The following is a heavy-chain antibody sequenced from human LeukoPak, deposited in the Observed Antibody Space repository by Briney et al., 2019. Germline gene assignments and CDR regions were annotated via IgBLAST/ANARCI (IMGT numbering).Heavy chain of an antibody. CDR3: ARRFDS. Sequence: GGSLRLSCAASGFTFTTYSMNWVRQAPGKGLEWVSYISSSGTTIYYADSVKGRFTISRDNANNALYLQMNSLRDEDTAVYYCARRFDSWGQGTLVTVSS. V-gene: IGHV3-48*02. CDR1: GFTFTTYS. J-gene: IGHJ4*02. CDR2: ISSSGTTI.